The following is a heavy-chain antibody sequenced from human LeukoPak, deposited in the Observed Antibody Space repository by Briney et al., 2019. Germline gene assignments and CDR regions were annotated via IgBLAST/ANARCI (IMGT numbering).Heavy chain of an antibody. D-gene: IGHD3-10*01. CDR2: IIPIFGTA. V-gene: IGHV1-69*13. J-gene: IGHJ5*02. CDR3: ARDKGPSSPWFGGALWFHP. Sequence: SVKVSCKASGYTFTRYYMHCVRQAPGHGLEWMGGIIPIFGTANYAQERPARVTSTADESTSTAYMELSSLRSEDTAVYYCARDKGPSSPWFGGALWFHPWGQGTLVTVSS. CDR1: GYTFTRYY.